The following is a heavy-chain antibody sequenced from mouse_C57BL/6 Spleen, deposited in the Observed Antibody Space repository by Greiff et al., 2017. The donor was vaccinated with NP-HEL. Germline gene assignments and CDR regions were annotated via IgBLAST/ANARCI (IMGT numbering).Heavy chain of an antibody. J-gene: IGHJ3*01. CDR1: GFNIKDDY. CDR3: TIRKAPC. CDR2: IDPENGDT. V-gene: IGHV14-4*01. D-gene: IGHD3-1*01. Sequence: EVQLQQSGAELVRPGASVKLSCTASGFNIKDDYMHWVKQRPEQGLEWIGWIDPENGDTEYASKFQGKATITADTSSNTAYLQLSSLTSEDTAVYYCTIRKAPCWGQGTLVTVSA.